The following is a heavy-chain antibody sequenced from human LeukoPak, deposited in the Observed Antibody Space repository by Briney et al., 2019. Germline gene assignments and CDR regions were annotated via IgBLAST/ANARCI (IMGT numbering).Heavy chain of an antibody. J-gene: IGHJ4*02. CDR1: GFTFSRYS. CDR2: IGGSGGST. CDR3: AKDSSGSYGVGYFDY. V-gene: IGHV3-23*01. D-gene: IGHD1-26*01. Sequence: GGSLRLSCAASGFTFSRYSMSWVRQAPGKGLEWVSAIGGSGGSTYYADSVKGRFTISRDNSKNTLYLQMNSLRAEDTAVYYCAKDSSGSYGVGYFDYWGQGTLVTVSS.